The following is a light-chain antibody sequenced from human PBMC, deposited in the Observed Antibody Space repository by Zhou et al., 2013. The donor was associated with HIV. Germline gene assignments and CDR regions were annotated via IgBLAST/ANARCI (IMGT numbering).Light chain of an antibody. CDR1: QGIGHS. J-gene: IGKJ1*01. V-gene: IGKV1-27*01. CDR2: TAS. CDR3: QKCDSAPWT. Sequence: DIQMTQSPSSLSASVGDRVTITCRASQGIGHSLAWYQQKPGKVPRLLIYTASILLSGVPSRFSGMGSGTNFTLTISSLQPEDVATYFCQKCDSAPWTFGPGTKVEIK.